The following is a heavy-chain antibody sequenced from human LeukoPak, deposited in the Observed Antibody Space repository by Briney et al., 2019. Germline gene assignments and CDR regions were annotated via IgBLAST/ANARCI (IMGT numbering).Heavy chain of an antibody. CDR3: VRDRVGTTGVPYFDF. J-gene: IGHJ4*01. V-gene: IGHV4-39*07. Sequence: PSETLSLTCTVSGGSINSGSYYWGWIRQPPGKGLEWLGSIYYSGSPNYNPSLKSRVTISIDTSKNQFSLKLSSVTAADTAVYYCVRDRVGTTGVPYFDFRGQGTLVTVSS. CDR2: IYYSGSP. D-gene: IGHD1-26*01. CDR1: GGSINSGSYY.